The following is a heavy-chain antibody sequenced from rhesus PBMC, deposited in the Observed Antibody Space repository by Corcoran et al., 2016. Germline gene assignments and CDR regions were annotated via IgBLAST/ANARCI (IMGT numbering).Heavy chain of an antibody. V-gene: IGHV4S7*01. CDR3: ARSPYGNYVRFDV. CDR2: IGGSSGST. CDR1: GGSISSSNY. Sequence: QVQLQESGPGLVKPSETLSLTCAVSGGSISSSNYYWSWIRLPPGKGLEWIGYIGGSSGSTNYNPSLKSRVTISKDTSKNQFSLKLSSVTAADTAVYYCARSPYGNYVRFDVWGAGVLVTVSS. J-gene: IGHJ5-1*01. D-gene: IGHD4-35*01.